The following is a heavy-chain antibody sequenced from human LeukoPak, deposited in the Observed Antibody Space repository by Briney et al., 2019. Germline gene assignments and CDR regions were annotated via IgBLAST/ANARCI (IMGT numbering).Heavy chain of an antibody. D-gene: IGHD6-19*01. CDR2: INPDESTT. V-gene: IGHV3-74*01. CDR3: ARAGQWLGNFDY. CDR1: GFTFSSSW. J-gene: IGHJ4*02. Sequence: GGSLRLSCAASGFTFSSSWMPWVRQAPGKGLVWVSRINPDESTTTYADSVKGRFTISRDNAKNSLYLQMNSLRAEDTAVYYCARAGQWLGNFDYWGQGTLVTVSS.